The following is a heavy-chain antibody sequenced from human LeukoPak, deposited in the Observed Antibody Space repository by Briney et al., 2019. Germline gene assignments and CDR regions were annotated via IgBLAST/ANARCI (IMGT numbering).Heavy chain of an antibody. D-gene: IGHD6-19*01. V-gene: IGHV3-64D*09. CDR2: ISSNGGST. CDR1: GFTCRSYA. J-gene: IGHJ3*02. CDR3: VKTLISVAGTGAFNI. Sequence: PGGSLRLSCSASGFTCRSYAMHWVRQAPGKGLEYVSVISSNGGSTYYADSVKGRFTISRDNSKNTLYLQMSSLRAEDTAVYYCVKTLISVAGTGAFNIWGKGTMVTVSS.